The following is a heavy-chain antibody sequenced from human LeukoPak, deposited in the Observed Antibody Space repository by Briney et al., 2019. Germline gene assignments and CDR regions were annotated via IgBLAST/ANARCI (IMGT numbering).Heavy chain of an antibody. CDR2: ISAYNGNT. V-gene: IGHV1-18*01. D-gene: IGHD6-19*01. J-gene: IGHJ4*02. CDR1: GYTFTSYG. Sequence: ASVKVSCKASGYTFTSYGISWVRQAPGQGLEWMGWISAYNGNTNYAQKLQGRVTMTTDTSTSTAYVELRSLRSDDTAVYYCARSLSSGWHTTIDFDYWGQGTLVTVSS. CDR3: ARSLSSGWHTTIDFDY.